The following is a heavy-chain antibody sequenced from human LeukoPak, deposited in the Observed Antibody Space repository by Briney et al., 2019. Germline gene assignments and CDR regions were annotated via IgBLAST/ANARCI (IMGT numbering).Heavy chain of an antibody. J-gene: IGHJ4*02. V-gene: IGHV3-23*01. CDR1: GFTVSSNY. Sequence: GGSLRLSCAASGFTVSSNYMSWVRQAPGKGLAWVSTISGGSGSTYCADSVKGRFTISRDNSKNTLYLQMNSLRDEDTAVYYCAKHRFESGGYHSTDWGQGTLVTVSS. CDR3: AKHRFESGGYHSTD. D-gene: IGHD3-22*01. CDR2: ISGGSGST.